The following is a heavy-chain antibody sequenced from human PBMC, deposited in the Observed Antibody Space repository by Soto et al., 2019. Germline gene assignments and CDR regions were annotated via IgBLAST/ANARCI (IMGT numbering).Heavy chain of an antibody. CDR1: GYTFTSYY. D-gene: IGHD2-15*01. CDR2: INPSGGST. J-gene: IGHJ6*02. Sequence: ASVKVSCKASGYTFTSYYMHWVRQAPGQGLEWMGIINPSGGSTSYAQKFQGRVTMTRDTSTSTVYMELSSLRSEDTAVYYCVRDIVVVVAATPPFYGMDVWGQGTTVTVSS. CDR3: VRDIVVVVAATPPFYGMDV. V-gene: IGHV1-46*01.